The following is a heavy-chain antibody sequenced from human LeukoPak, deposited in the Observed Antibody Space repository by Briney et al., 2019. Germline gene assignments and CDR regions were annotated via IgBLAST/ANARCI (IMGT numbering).Heavy chain of an antibody. CDR3: ARGRRWLQRTGPTRFDY. CDR1: GGSFSGYY. D-gene: IGHD5-24*01. CDR2: INRSGST. Sequence: SETLSLTCAVYGGSFSGYYWSWIRQPPGKGLEWIGEINRSGSTNYNPSAKRRVTISVDKPKTQSSLKPSSVTAADTAVYYCARGRRWLQRTGPTRFDYWGQGTLVTVSS. J-gene: IGHJ4*02. V-gene: IGHV4-34*01.